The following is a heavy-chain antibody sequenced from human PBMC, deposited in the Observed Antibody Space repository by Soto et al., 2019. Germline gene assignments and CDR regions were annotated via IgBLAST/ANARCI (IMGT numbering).Heavy chain of an antibody. Sequence: EVQVVESGGGLVKPGGSLRLSCVFSGFTFSTYTMNWVRQAPGKGLEWVSSINGRSNYVYYADSVKGRFTISRYNAKNSLYLQMNRLRAEDTAIYYCAREDGVVGSSSAFDRWGLGTLVTVAS. D-gene: IGHD1-26*01. CDR3: AREDGVVGSSSAFDR. J-gene: IGHJ4*02. V-gene: IGHV3-21*01. CDR1: GFTFSTYT. CDR2: INGRSNYV.